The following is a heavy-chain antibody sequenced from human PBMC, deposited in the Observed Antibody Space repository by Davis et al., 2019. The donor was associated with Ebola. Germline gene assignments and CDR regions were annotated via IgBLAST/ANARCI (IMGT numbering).Heavy chain of an antibody. J-gene: IGHJ6*04. CDR3: AREAVLYHYSMDV. CDR1: GGSFSDYY. Sequence: MPGGSLRLSCAVYGGSFSDYYWSWVRQTPGKGLEWIGEINHRGRTNYKPSLRRRVTMSVDTSMNQISLKLTSVTAADTAVYYCAREAVLYHYSMDVWGEGTTVTVSS. CDR2: INHRGRT. D-gene: IGHD6-6*01. V-gene: IGHV4-34*01.